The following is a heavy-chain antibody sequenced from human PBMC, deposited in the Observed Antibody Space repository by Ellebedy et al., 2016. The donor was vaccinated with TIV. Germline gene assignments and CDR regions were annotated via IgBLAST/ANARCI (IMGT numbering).Heavy chain of an antibody. CDR1: GFTFSSYT. CDR3: AKGITAAVVEGSLFDP. Sequence: GGSLRLSXAASGFTFSSYTMRWIRQAPGKGLEWVSDISGSGGSTYCADSVKGRFTISRDNSKNTLYLQMNSLRVEDTAVYYCAKGITAAVVEGSLFDPWGQGTLVTVSS. J-gene: IGHJ5*02. CDR2: ISGSGGST. V-gene: IGHV3-23*01. D-gene: IGHD6-13*01.